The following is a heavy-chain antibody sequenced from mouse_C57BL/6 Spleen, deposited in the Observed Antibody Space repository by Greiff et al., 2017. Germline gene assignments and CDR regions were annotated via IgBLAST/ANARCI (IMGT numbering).Heavy chain of an antibody. J-gene: IGHJ4*01. V-gene: IGHV1-64*01. CDR1: GYTFTSYW. CDR2: IHPNSGST. Sequence: QVQLQQSGAELVKPGASVKLSCKASGYTFTSYWMHWVKQRPGQGLEWIGMIHPNSGSTNYNEKFKSKATLTVDKSSSTAYMQLSSLTSEDSAVYYCARSDYYGSRRAMDYWGQGTSVTVSS. CDR3: ARSDYYGSRRAMDY. D-gene: IGHD1-1*01.